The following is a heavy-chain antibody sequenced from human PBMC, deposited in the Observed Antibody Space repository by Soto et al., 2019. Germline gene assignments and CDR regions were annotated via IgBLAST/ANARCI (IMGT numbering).Heavy chain of an antibody. CDR1: GFTCSSYA. V-gene: IGHV3-23*01. Sequence: GGSLRLSCVASGFTCSSYAMSWVRQAPGKGLEWVSAISGSGGSTYYADSVKGRFTISRDNSKNTLYLQMNSLRAEDTAVSYCANPSYYDFWSGYPFDYWGQGTLVTVSS. D-gene: IGHD3-3*01. CDR3: ANPSYYDFWSGYPFDY. CDR2: ISGSGGST. J-gene: IGHJ4*02.